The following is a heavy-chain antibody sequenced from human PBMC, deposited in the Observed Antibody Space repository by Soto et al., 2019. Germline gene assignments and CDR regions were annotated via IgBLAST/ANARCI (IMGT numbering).Heavy chain of an antibody. Sequence: ASVKVSCKASGYTFTSYYMHWVRQAPGQGPEWMGIINPSGGSTSYAQKFQGRVTMTRDTSTSTVYMELSSLRSEDTAVYYCARVNPPRPVLRFLEWFPKEYYYYGMDVWGQGTTVTVSS. CDR1: GYTFTSYY. D-gene: IGHD3-3*01. CDR2: INPSGGST. V-gene: IGHV1-46*01. J-gene: IGHJ6*02. CDR3: ARVNPPRPVLRFLEWFPKEYYYYGMDV.